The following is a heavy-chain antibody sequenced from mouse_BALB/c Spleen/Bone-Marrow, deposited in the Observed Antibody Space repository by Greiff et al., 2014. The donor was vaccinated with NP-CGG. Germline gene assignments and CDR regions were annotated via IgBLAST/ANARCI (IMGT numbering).Heavy chain of an antibody. Sequence: VKLMESGPGLVAPSQSLSITFTVSSLSLTDYVISWIRQPPGKGLEWLGIIWGGGSTYYNPALKSRLTISKDNSRSQVFLKMNSLQTDDTAMYYCAKQYGNSDWYFDVWGAGTTVAVSS. CDR3: AKQYGNSDWYFDV. J-gene: IGHJ1*01. V-gene: IGHV2-6-5*01. CDR2: IWGGGST. D-gene: IGHD2-1*01. CDR1: SLSLTDYV.